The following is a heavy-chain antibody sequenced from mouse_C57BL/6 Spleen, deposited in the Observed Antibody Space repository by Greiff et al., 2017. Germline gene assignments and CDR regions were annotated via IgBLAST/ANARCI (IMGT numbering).Heavy chain of an antibody. CDR1: GFNIKDYY. D-gene: IGHD2-5*01. V-gene: IGHV14-2*01. Sequence: VQLQQSGAELVKPGASVKLSCTASGFNIKDYYMHWVKQRTEQGLEWIGRIDPEDGETKYAPKFPGKTTITADTSSNTAYLQLSSLTSEDTAVYYSARSGYYDSNYYYARDYWGQGTSVTVSS. J-gene: IGHJ4*01. CDR2: IDPEDGET. CDR3: ARSGYYDSNYYYARDY.